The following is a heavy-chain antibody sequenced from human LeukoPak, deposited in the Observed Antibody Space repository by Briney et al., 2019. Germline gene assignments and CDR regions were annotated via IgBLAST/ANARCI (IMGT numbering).Heavy chain of an antibody. CDR1: GFTFSSYV. CDR3: ARVGYSSSSAYFDY. Sequence: GGSLRLSRAASGFTFSSYVMHWVRQAPGKGLEYVSAISTNGGGTYYANSVKGRFTISRDNSKNTLYLQMGSLRAEDMAVYYCARVGYSSSSAYFDYWGQGTLVTVSS. V-gene: IGHV3-64*01. CDR2: ISTNGGGT. J-gene: IGHJ4*02. D-gene: IGHD6-6*01.